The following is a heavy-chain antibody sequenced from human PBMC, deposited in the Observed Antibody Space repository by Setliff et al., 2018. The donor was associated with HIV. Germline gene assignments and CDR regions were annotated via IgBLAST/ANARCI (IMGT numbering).Heavy chain of an antibody. CDR1: GGSISSGSHY. J-gene: IGHJ6*03. CDR2: IYSSGST. Sequence: PSETLSLTCTVSGGSISSGSHYWNWVRQSAGQGLECIGRIYSSGSTNYNPSLNSRISISVDTSKNQFSLKLNSVTAADTAVYFCARDKGGTYDGMYYYYYMDVWGKGTTVTVSS. CDR3: ARDKGGTYDGMYYYYYMDV. D-gene: IGHD1-26*01. V-gene: IGHV4-61*02.